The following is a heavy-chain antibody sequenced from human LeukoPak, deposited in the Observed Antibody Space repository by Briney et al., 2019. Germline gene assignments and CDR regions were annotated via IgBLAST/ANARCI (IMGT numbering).Heavy chain of an antibody. D-gene: IGHD3-22*01. CDR3: TTVLRRTYYYDSSGYPCDKCDAFDI. CDR1: GYTFSNAW. Sequence: GGSLRLSCAASGYTFSNAWMSWVRQAPGKGLEWVGRIKSKTDGGTTDYAAPVKGRFTISRDDSKNTLYLQMNSLKTEDTAVYYCTTVLRRTYYYDSSGYPCDKCDAFDIWGQGTMVTVSS. CDR2: IKSKTDGGTT. V-gene: IGHV3-15*01. J-gene: IGHJ3*02.